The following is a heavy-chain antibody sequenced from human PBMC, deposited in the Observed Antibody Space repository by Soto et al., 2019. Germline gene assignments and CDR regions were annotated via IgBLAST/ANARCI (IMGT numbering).Heavy chain of an antibody. CDR3: ASSIAEGGDYYYYYGMDV. D-gene: IGHD6-6*01. J-gene: IGHJ6*02. V-gene: IGHV1-69*06. CDR2: IIPIFGTA. Sequence: QVQLVQSGAEVKKPGSSVKVSCKASGGTFSSYAISWVRQAPGQGLEWMGGIIPIFGTANYAQKFQGRVTITADKSTSTAYMELSSLRSEDTAVYYCASSIAEGGDYYYYYGMDVWSQGTTVTVSS. CDR1: GGTFSSYA.